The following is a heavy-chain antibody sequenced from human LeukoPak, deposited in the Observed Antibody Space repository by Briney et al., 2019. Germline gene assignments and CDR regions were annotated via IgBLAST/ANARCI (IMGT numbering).Heavy chain of an antibody. Sequence: ASVKVSCKASGYIFTDYAIHWLRQAPGQRPEWMGWMNGGNGNTKYSQKFQGRITLIRDTSAAAAYMELSSLRHDDLAVYYCARGRGTSGSNRDFYYYYYMDVWGKGTTVTVSS. CDR3: ARGRGTSGSNRDFYYYYYMDV. V-gene: IGHV1-3*01. J-gene: IGHJ6*03. D-gene: IGHD2-15*01. CDR1: GYIFTDYA. CDR2: MNGGNGNT.